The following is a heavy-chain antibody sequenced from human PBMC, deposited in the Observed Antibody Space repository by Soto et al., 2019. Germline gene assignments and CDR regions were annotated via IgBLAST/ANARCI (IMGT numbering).Heavy chain of an antibody. D-gene: IGHD6-6*01. Sequence: PGGSLRLSCAASGFTYSDYYRTWIRQAPGKGLEWVSYISSGAITIYYADSVKGRFTISRDNAKNSLYLQMNSLRAEDTAVYYCAGQYSSSSVEFWGQGTLVTVSS. J-gene: IGHJ4*02. CDR2: ISSGAITI. CDR1: GFTYSDYY. V-gene: IGHV3-11*01. CDR3: AGQYSSSSVEF.